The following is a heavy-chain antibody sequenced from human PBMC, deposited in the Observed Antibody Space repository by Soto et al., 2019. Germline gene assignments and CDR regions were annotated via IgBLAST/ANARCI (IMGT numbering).Heavy chain of an antibody. J-gene: IGHJ5*02. CDR1: GFTFSSYG. CDR3: ARNGLDDYVWGSLA. Sequence: GGSLRLSCAASGFTFSSYGMHWVRQAPGKGLEWVAVISYDGSNKYYADSVKGRFTISRDNSKNTLYLQMNSLRAEDTAVYYCARNGLDDYVWGSLAWGQGTLVTVSS. D-gene: IGHD3-16*01. CDR2: ISYDGSNK. V-gene: IGHV3-30*03.